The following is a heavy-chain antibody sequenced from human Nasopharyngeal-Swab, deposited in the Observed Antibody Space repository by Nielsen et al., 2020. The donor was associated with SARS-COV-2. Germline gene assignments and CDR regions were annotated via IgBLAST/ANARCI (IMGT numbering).Heavy chain of an antibody. D-gene: IGHD2-2*01. V-gene: IGHV3-11*04. J-gene: IGHJ6*02. CDR2: ISSSGSTI. Sequence: RQAPGKGLEWVSYISSSGSTIYYADSVKGRFTISRDNAKNSLYLQMNSLRAEDTAVYYCARDQDVVVPAAIDYYYYGMDVWGQGTTVPSP. CDR3: ARDQDVVVPAAIDYYYYGMDV.